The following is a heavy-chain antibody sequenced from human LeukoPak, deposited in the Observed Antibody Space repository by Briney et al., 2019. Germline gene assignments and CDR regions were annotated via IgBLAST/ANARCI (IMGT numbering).Heavy chain of an antibody. CDR2: INHSGST. CDR3: ARGSVLTGYYRIDY. J-gene: IGHJ4*02. Sequence: SETLSLTCAVYGGSLSGYYWSWIRQPPGKGLEWIGEINHSGSTNYNPSLKSRVTISVDTSKNQFSLKLSSVTAADTAVYYCARGSVLTGYYRIDYWGQGTLVTVSS. D-gene: IGHD3-9*01. CDR1: GGSLSGYY. V-gene: IGHV4-34*01.